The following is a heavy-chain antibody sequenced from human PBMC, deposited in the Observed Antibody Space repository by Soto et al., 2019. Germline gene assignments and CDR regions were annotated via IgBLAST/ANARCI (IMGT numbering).Heavy chain of an antibody. J-gene: IGHJ2*01. CDR2: TYYRSKWYN. CDR3: ARDGSGFHWYFDL. CDR1: GDSVSTNSAT. Sequence: SQTLSLTCAISGDSVSTNSATWDWIRQSPSRGLEWLGRTYYRSKWYNDYAVSVKGRIVINSDTSKNQFSLQLNSVTPEDTAVYYCARDGSGFHWYFDLWGRGTPVTVSS. D-gene: IGHD5-12*01. V-gene: IGHV6-1*01.